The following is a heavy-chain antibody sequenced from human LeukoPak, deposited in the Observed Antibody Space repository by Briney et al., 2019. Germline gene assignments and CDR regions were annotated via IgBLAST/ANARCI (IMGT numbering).Heavy chain of an antibody. CDR2: IYYSGST. CDR3: ARRPLPITSGWYYFDY. V-gene: IGHV4-39*01. Sequence: SETLSLTCTVSGGSISSSSYHWGWIRQPPGKGLEWIGNIYYSGSTYYNPSLKSRVTISVDTSKNQFSLKLSSVTAADTAVYYCARRPLPITSGWYYFDYWGQGTLVTVSS. J-gene: IGHJ4*02. CDR1: GGSISSSSYH. D-gene: IGHD6-19*01.